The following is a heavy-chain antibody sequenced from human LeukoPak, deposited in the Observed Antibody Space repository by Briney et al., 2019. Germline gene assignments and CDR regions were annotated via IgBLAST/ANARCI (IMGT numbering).Heavy chain of an antibody. D-gene: IGHD6-6*01. V-gene: IGHV1-46*01. CDR2: INPSGGST. CDR1: GYTFTSYY. CDR3: ARGDAYYSSSSGYFDY. J-gene: IGHJ4*02. Sequence: GASVKVSCKASGYTFTSYYTHWVRQAPGQGLEWMGIINPSGGSTSYAQKFQGRVTMTRDTSTSTVYMELSSLRSEDTAVYYCARGDAYYSSSSGYFDYWGQGTLVTVSS.